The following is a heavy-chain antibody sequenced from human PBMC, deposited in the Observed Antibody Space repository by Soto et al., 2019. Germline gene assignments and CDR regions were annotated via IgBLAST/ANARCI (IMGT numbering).Heavy chain of an antibody. Sequence: GGSLRLSCASSGFPVSSNYMSWVRQAPGKGLEWVSVIYSGGSTYYADSVKGRFTISRDNSKNTLYLQMNSLRAEDTAVYYCAREGCSGGSCYSEYYYGMDVWGQGTTVTSP. CDR3: AREGCSGGSCYSEYYYGMDV. CDR2: IYSGGST. V-gene: IGHV3-66*01. CDR1: GFPVSSNY. J-gene: IGHJ6*02. D-gene: IGHD2-15*01.